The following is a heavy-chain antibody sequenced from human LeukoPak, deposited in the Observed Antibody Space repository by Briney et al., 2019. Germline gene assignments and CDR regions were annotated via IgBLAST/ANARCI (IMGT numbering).Heavy chain of an antibody. D-gene: IGHD6-13*01. CDR2: IGTGGDT. J-gene: IGHJ3*02. Sequence: GGSLRLSCAASGFTFSSYDMHWVRQATGKGLEWVSAIGTGGDTYYPASVKGRFTISRDNAKNTLYLQMNSLRAEDTAVYYCVRGGIASAFDIWGQGTMVTVSS. CDR3: VRGGIASAFDI. CDR1: GFTFSSYD. V-gene: IGHV3-13*01.